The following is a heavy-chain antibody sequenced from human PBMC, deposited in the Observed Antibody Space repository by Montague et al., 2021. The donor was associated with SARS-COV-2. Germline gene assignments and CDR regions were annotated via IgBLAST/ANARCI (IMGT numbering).Heavy chain of an antibody. CDR3: ARDGEVVGNWFDP. CDR2: IYYSGST. D-gene: IGHD2-2*01. J-gene: IGHJ5*02. Sequence: SETLSLTCTVSGGSINSSSYYWGWIRQPPGKGLEWIGSIYYSGSTYYNPSLKGRVTISVDTSKNQFSLKLSSVTAADTAVYYCARDGEVVGNWFDPWGQGTLVTVSS. V-gene: IGHV4-39*07. CDR1: GGSINSSSYY.